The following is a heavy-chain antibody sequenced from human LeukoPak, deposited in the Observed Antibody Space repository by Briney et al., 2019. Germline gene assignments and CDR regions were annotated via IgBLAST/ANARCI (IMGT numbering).Heavy chain of an antibody. CDR1: GYTLTELS. Sequence: ASVKVSCKVSGYTLTELSMHWVRQAPGKGLEWMGGFDPEDGETIYAQKLQGRVTMTTDTSTSTAYMELSRLRSDDTAVYYCARDLSGGLFDYWGQGTLVTVSS. D-gene: IGHD1-14*01. CDR2: FDPEDGET. V-gene: IGHV1-24*01. CDR3: ARDLSGGLFDY. J-gene: IGHJ4*02.